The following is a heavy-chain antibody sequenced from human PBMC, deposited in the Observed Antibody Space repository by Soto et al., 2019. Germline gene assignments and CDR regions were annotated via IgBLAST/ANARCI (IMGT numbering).Heavy chain of an antibody. CDR2: VFYSGAT. J-gene: IGHJ4*02. V-gene: IGHV4-30-4*01. CDR3: ARAGFSYGHLLF. D-gene: IGHD3-10*01. CDR1: GGPIKTGDYY. Sequence: SETLSLTCNVSGGPIKTGDYYWKWIRQPPGKGLEWIGYVFYSGATNYSPSLKSRAAISMDTSKNQFSLSLTSVTAADTAVYYCARAGFSYGHLLFWGQGILVTVS.